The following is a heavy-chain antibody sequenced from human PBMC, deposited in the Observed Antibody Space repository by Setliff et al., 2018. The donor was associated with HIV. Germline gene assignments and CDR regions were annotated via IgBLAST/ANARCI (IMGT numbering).Heavy chain of an antibody. CDR2: INRGGST. D-gene: IGHD3-22*01. CDR3: ARALGYYYDSSGYVDY. Sequence: NPSETLSLTCAVYGGSFSDYYWSWIRQPPGKGLEWIGEINRGGSTNYNPSLKSRVTISLDTSKRQFSLKLSSVTAADTAVYYCARALGYYYDSSGYVDYCGQGTLVTVSS. CDR1: GGSFSDYY. V-gene: IGHV4-34*01. J-gene: IGHJ4*02.